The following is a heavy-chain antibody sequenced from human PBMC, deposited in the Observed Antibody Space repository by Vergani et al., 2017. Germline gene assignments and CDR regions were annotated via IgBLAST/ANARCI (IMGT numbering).Heavy chain of an antibody. J-gene: IGHJ4*02. CDR3: ARDRSPRGQWLVGPFDY. D-gene: IGHD6-19*01. CDR2: IWSDGSKY. V-gene: IGHV3-33*01. Sequence: QVQLVESGGGVARPGTSLRLSCVTSGFTFSSHAMHWVRQTPGKGLELVAVIWSDGSKYIYTRPVNGRFVISRDNSKNTLYLQMHDLRPEDTGVYYCARDRSPRGQWLVGPFDYWGQGTLVTASS. CDR1: GFTFSSHA.